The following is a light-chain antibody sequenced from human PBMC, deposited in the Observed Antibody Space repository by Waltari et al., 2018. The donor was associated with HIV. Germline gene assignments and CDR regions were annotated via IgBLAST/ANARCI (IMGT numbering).Light chain of an antibody. Sequence: IVMTQSPATLSVSPGERATLSCRASQNVLTNLAWYQQKPGQSPRLLIHGSSTRATGIPARFSGSGSGTEFTLTISSLQSEDFAVYYCQHYNNWPLAFGQGTKVEI. CDR2: GSS. CDR1: QNVLTN. J-gene: IGKJ1*01. V-gene: IGKV3-15*01. CDR3: QHYNNWPLA.